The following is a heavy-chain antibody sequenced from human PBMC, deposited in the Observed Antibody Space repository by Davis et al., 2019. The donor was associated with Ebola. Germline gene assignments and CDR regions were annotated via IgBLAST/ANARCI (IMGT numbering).Heavy chain of an antibody. D-gene: IGHD6-13*01. V-gene: IGHV4-59*01. Sequence: SETLSLTCTVSGGSTSHYYWSWIRQPPGKGLEWIGYIYYSGSTNYNPSLKSRVTISVDTSKNQFSLKLSSVTAADTAVYYCARVIAAADTEGNWFDPWGQGTLVTVSS. CDR3: ARVIAAADTEGNWFDP. CDR2: IYYSGST. J-gene: IGHJ5*02. CDR1: GGSTSHYY.